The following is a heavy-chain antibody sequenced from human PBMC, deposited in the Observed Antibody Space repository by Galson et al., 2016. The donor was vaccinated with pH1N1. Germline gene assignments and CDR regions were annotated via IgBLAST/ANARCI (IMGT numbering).Heavy chain of an antibody. J-gene: IGHJ4*02. V-gene: IGHV5-51*01. Sequence: TRYSPSFQGQVTISADKSTSTAYLQCNNLQASDTAMYYCARRTGTTRGFFDFWGQGTLVTVSP. CDR2: T. D-gene: IGHD1-14*01. CDR3: ARRTGTTRGFFDF.